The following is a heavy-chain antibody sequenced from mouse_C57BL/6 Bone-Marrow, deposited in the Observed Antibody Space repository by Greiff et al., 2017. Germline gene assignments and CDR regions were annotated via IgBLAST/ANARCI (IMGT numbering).Heavy chain of an antibody. Sequence: QVQLQQPGAELVKPGASVKMSCKASGYTFTSYWITWVKQRPGQGLEWIGDIYPGSGSTNYNEKFKSKATLTVDTSSSTASMQLSSLTSEDSAVYYCERAEPYYGNGMDYWGQGTSVTVSS. CDR2: IYPGSGST. CDR3: ERAEPYYGNGMDY. CDR1: GYTFTSYW. V-gene: IGHV1-55*01. J-gene: IGHJ4*01. D-gene: IGHD1-1*01.